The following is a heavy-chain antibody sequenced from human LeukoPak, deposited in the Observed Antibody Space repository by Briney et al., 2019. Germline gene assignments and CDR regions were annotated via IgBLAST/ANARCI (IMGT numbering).Heavy chain of an antibody. CDR3: ARDSGHGLDY. V-gene: IGHV3-23*01. CDR1: GFTFSSYA. D-gene: IGHD7-27*01. Sequence: PGGSLRLSCAASGFTFSSYAMSWVRQAPGKGLEWVSAISGSGGSTYYADSVKGRVTVSRDNARNSLFLQMNSLRAEDTAVYYCARDSGHGLDYWGQGTLVTVSS. CDR2: ISGSGGST. J-gene: IGHJ4*01.